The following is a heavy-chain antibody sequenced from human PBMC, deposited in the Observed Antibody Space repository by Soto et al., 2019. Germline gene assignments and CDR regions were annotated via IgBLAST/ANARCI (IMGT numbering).Heavy chain of an antibody. J-gene: IGHJ4*02. CDR2: TYHSGST. Sequence: SETLSLTCDVSGDTISTGGYTWAWIRQPPGKALEWIGHTYHSGSTYYNPSLKSRVTISIDRSKNQFSLKLSSVTAADTAVYYCATVPDYWGQGILVTVSS. V-gene: IGHV4-30-2*01. CDR1: GDTISTGGYT. D-gene: IGHD2-2*01. CDR3: ATVPDY.